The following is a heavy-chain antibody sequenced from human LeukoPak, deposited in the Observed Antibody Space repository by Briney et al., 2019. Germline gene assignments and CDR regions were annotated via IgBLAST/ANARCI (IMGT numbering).Heavy chain of an antibody. V-gene: IGHV4-59*01. CDR3: ARESTVGDAIDY. D-gene: IGHD2-21*02. CDR2: IYYSGST. Sequence: SETLSLTYTVSGGSISSYYWSWIRQPPGKGLEWIGYIYYSGSTNYNPSLKSRVTISVDTSKNQFSLKLSSVTAADTAVYYCARESTVGDAIDYWGQGTLVTVSS. J-gene: IGHJ4*02. CDR1: GGSISSYY.